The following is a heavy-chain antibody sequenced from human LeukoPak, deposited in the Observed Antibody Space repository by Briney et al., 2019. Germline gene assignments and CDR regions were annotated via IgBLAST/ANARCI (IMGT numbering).Heavy chain of an antibody. D-gene: IGHD4-23*01. J-gene: IGHJ6*03. Sequence: ASVKVSCKASGYTFTGYYMHWVRQAPGQGLEWMGWINPNSGGTNYAQKFQGRVTMTRDTSISTAYMELSRLRSDDTAVYYCAKDSRYPGGYYYYMDVWGKGTTVTVSS. CDR3: AKDSRYPGGYYYYMDV. CDR2: INPNSGGT. V-gene: IGHV1-2*02. CDR1: GYTFTGYY.